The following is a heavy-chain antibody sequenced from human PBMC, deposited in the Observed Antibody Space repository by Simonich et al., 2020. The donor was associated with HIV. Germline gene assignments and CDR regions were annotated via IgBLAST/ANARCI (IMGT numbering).Heavy chain of an antibody. CDR3: ARAWGDAFDI. Sequence: EVQLVESGGGLVQPGRSLRLSCAASGFTFDDYAMHWVRQAPGKGLEWVSGINRDGSSTSDADSVKGRFTISRDNAKNTLYLQMNSLRAEDTAVYYCARAWGDAFDIWGQGTMVTVSS. CDR2: INRDGSST. J-gene: IGHJ3*02. D-gene: IGHD7-27*01. V-gene: IGHV3-74*01. CDR1: GFTFDDYA.